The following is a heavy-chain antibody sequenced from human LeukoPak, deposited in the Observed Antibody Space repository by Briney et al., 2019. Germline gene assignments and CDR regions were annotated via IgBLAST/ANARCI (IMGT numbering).Heavy chain of an antibody. V-gene: IGHV2-5*02. Sequence: SGPTLVNPTQTLTLTCTFSGFSLNTRGVGVGWIRQPPGRALEWPALIYWDDDRRYSPSLKSRLTITKDTSKNQVVLTMTNMDPVDTATYFCAHRKNYYDSSVFDNWGQGTLVTVSS. J-gene: IGHJ4*02. CDR3: AHRKNYYDSSVFDN. D-gene: IGHD3-22*01. CDR2: IYWDDDR. CDR1: GFSLNTRGVG.